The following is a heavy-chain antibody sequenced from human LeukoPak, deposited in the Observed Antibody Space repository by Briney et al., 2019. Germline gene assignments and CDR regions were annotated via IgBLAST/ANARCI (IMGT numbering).Heavy chain of an antibody. CDR3: AKAAAAGPALLDY. Sequence: PGGSLRLSCAASGFTFSSYSMQWVRQAPGKGLEWVAVIWYDGSNKYCADSVKGPLTISRDNSKNTLYLQMNSLRVEDTAAYYCAKAAAAGPALLDYSGQGALVTVSS. J-gene: IGHJ4*02. V-gene: IGHV3-33*06. CDR2: IWYDGSNK. CDR1: GFTFSSYS. D-gene: IGHD6-13*01.